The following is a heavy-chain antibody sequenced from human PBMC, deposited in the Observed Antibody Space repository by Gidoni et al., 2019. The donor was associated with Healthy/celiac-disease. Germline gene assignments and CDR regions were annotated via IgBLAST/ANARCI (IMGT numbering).Heavy chain of an antibody. V-gene: IGHV1-8*01. D-gene: IGHD3-3*01. CDR3: ASGLRFLGVGYYYMDV. Sequence: QLVQSGAEVKKPGDSVRVSCQASGYTFISYDMHWVRQATGQGLEWMGWMNPNSGNTGYAQKFQGRVTMTRNTSISTAYMELSSLRSEDTAVYYCASGLRFLGVGYYYMDVWGKGTTVTFSS. CDR2: MNPNSGNT. J-gene: IGHJ6*03. CDR1: GYTFISYD.